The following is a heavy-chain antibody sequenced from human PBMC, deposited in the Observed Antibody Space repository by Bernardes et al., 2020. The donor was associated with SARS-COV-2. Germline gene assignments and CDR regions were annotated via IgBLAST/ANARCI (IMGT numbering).Heavy chain of an antibody. CDR3: ANRPTGSGRYN. D-gene: IGHD3-10*01. Sequence: GGSLRLSCAASGFTLSFFDMNWVRQAPGKGLEWVAVISADGTNIQYEESVRGRFTISRDTSKNTLFLQMNTLRVEDTAVYYCANRPTGSGRYNWGQGTLVTVSS. V-gene: IGHV3-23*03. J-gene: IGHJ4*02. CDR1: GFTLSFFD. CDR2: ISADGTNI.